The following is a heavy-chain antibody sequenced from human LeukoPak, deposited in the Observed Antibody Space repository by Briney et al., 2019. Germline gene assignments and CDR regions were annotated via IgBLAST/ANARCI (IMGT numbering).Heavy chain of an antibody. V-gene: IGHV3-23*02. CDR3: AEDVVVIVAANPGL. D-gene: IGHD2-15*01. CDR2: ICGSGEST. CDR1: GFTFSTYA. Sequence: GGSLRLSCAASGFTFSTYAMSWGREAPGKGLERVSSICGSGESTYYVDSVKGRFTISRDNSQNMLSLQINGLTAEDTAVYSCAEDVVVIVAANPGLWGQGTLVTVSS. J-gene: IGHJ4*02.